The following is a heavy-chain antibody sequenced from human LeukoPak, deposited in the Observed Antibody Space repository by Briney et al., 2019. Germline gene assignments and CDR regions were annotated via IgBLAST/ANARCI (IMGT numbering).Heavy chain of an antibody. Sequence: PGGSLRLSCAASGFTFSSYAMSWVRQAPGKGLEWVSAISGSGGSTYYADSVKGRFTISRDNSKNTLYLQMNSLRAEDTAVYYCAKDFAELSYYYDSSGYYPPDYWGQGTLVTVSS. CDR1: GFTFSSYA. J-gene: IGHJ4*02. D-gene: IGHD3-22*01. CDR2: ISGSGGST. CDR3: AKDFAELSYYYDSSGYYPPDY. V-gene: IGHV3-23*01.